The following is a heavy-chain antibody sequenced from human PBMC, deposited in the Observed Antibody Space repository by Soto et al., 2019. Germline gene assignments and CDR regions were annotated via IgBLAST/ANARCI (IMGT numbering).Heavy chain of an antibody. J-gene: IGHJ6*03. V-gene: IGHV3-23*01. D-gene: IGHD6-6*01. CDR3: AKGGSNSLSYMDV. CDR2: VGGSGRT. CDR1: EFAFSTYA. Sequence: GGSLRLSCAASEFAFSTYAMSWVRQAPGKGLEWVSGVGGSGRTYYADSVKGRFTISRDNAKNTLYIQMNSLRAEDTAVYYCAKGGSNSLSYMDVWGKGTTVTVSS.